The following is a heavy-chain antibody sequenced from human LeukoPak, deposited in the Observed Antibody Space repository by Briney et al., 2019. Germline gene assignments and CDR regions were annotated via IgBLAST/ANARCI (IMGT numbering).Heavy chain of an antibody. V-gene: IGHV3-48*03. D-gene: IGHD3-10*01. CDR2: ISSSGSTI. J-gene: IGHJ4*02. CDR3: AGSPVLLWFGELTKVDY. Sequence: GGSLRLSCAASGFTFSSYEMNWVRQAPGKGLEWVSYISSSGSTIYYADSVKGRFTISRDNAKNTLYLQMNSLRAEDTAVYYCAGSPVLLWFGELTKVDYWGQGTLVTVSS. CDR1: GFTFSSYE.